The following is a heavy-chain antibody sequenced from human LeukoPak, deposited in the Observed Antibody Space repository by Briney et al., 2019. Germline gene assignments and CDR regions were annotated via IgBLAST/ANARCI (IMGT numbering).Heavy chain of an antibody. CDR1: GFTFRNHV. CDR2: ILGDGSAS. D-gene: IGHD6-13*01. J-gene: IGHJ5*02. CDR3: ARGKAAGLLAWFDP. Sequence: PGGSLRLSCTASGFTFRNHVMAWVRQTPGKGLECVSSILGDGSASFYSDSVKGRFTVSRHNSTDTLYLHMERLSAEAAAFFYCARGKAAGLLAWFDPWGQGTLVIVPS. V-gene: IGHV3-23*01.